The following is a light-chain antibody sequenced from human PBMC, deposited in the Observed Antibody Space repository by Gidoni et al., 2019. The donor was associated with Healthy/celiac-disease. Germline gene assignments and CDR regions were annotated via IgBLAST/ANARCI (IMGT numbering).Light chain of an antibody. CDR3: AAWDDSLNGWV. J-gene: IGLJ3*02. CDR2: SNN. CDR1: SSNIGSNT. Sequence: QSVRTQPPSASGTPRQRVTISCSGRSSNIGSNTVNWYHQLPGTAPKLLIYSNNQRPAGVPDRFSGSKSGTSASLAISGLQSEDEADYYCAAWDDSLNGWVFGGGTKLTVL. V-gene: IGLV1-44*01.